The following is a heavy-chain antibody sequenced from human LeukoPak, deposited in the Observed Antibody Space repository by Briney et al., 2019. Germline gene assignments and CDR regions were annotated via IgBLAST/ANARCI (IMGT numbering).Heavy chain of an antibody. V-gene: IGHV3-30-3*01. J-gene: IGHJ6*03. D-gene: IGHD2-21*01. CDR1: GFTFSSYA. Sequence: HPGGSLRLSCAASGFTFSSYAMHWVRQAPGKGLEWVAVISYDGSNKYYADSVKGRFTISRDNSKNTLYLQMNSLRAEDTAVYYCARAGPVVVIAIRRVGQNYMDVWGKGTTVTVSS. CDR3: ARAGPVVVIAIRRVGQNYMDV. CDR2: ISYDGSNK.